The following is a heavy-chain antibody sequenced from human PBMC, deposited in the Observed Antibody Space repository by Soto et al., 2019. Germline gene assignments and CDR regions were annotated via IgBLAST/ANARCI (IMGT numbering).Heavy chain of an antibody. J-gene: IGHJ5*02. D-gene: IGHD6-25*01. CDR2: IYGGGST. Sequence: GGSLRLSCAASGFTVSTNYMSWVRQAPGKGLEWVSVIYGGGSTSYADSVRGRFTISRDDSMTTLYLQMNSLRAEDTAVYYCADVISGPWGQGTLVTVSS. V-gene: IGHV3-66*01. CDR1: GFTVSTNY. CDR3: ADVISGP.